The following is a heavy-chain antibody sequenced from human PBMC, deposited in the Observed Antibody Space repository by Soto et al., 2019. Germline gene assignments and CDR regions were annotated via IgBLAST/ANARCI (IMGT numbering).Heavy chain of an antibody. CDR1: GFTFSSYA. Sequence: EVQLLESGGGLVQPGRSLRLSCAASGFTFSSYAMHWVCQAPGKGLEWVSAMSGTGGSTYYADSVKGRFTISRDNSKNTLYLQMNSLRVEDTAVFYCAKAGFSSGWSPSYFDYWGQGTLVTVSS. J-gene: IGHJ4*02. V-gene: IGHV3-23*01. CDR3: AKAGFSSGWSPSYFDY. CDR2: MSGTGGST. D-gene: IGHD6-19*01.